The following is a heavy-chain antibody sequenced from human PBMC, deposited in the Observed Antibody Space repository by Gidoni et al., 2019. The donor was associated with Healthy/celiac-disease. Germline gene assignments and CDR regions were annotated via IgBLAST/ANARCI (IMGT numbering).Heavy chain of an antibody. CDR2: INPSGGST. D-gene: IGHD3-3*01. CDR3: ARDQGYDFWNGYSNYYYYYYMDV. CDR1: GYTFTSYY. J-gene: IGHJ6*03. V-gene: IGHV1-46*01. Sequence: QVQLVQSGAEVKKPGASVKVSCKASGYTFTSYYMHWVRQAPGQGLEWMGIINPSGGSTSYAQKFQGRVTMTRDTSTSTVYMELSSLRSEDTAVYYCARDQGYDFWNGYSNYYYYYYMDVWGKGTTVTVSS.